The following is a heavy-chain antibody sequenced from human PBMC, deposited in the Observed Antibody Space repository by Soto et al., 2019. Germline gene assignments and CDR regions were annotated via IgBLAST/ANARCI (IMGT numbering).Heavy chain of an antibody. CDR3: ARDKGCSTASCYYYYGMDV. CDR2: IWHDGNNK. CDR1: GFTFSSYA. D-gene: IGHD2-2*01. Sequence: QVQLVESGGGVVQPGRSLRLSCVASGFTFSSYAMHWVRQVPGKGLEWVAVIWHDGNNKYYADSVKGRFTISRDNSMNTLYLHINSLRAEDTAVYYCARDKGCSTASCYYYYGMDVWGQGTTVTVSS. V-gene: IGHV3-33*01. J-gene: IGHJ6*02.